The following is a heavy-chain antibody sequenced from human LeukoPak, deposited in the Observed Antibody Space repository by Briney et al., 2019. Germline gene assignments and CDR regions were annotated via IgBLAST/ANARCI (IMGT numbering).Heavy chain of an antibody. Sequence: GASVKVSYKASGYTFTSYAMHWVRQAPGQRLEWMGWINAGNDNTKYSQKFQGRVTITRDTSASTAYMELSSLRPEDTAVYYCARDLGYCTGGTCYPNWFDPWGQGTLVTVSS. CDR2: INAGNDNT. D-gene: IGHD2-15*01. V-gene: IGHV1-3*01. CDR3: ARDLGYCTGGTCYPNWFDP. CDR1: GYTFTSYA. J-gene: IGHJ5*02.